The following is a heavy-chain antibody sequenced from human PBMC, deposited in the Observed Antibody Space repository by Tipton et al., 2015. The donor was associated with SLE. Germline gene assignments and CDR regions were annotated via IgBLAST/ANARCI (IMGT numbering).Heavy chain of an antibody. Sequence: TLSLTCTVSGDSINSHHWSWIRQPPGKGLEWIGYMYNSGSTKYNPSLKSRVSISVSTSKNQFSLRLASVTAADTAVYYCARDDVSSGYYWYFDVWGRGTLATVSS. V-gene: IGHV4-59*11. CDR1: GDSINSHH. D-gene: IGHD5-12*01. CDR3: ARDDVSSGYYWYFDV. CDR2: MYNSGST. J-gene: IGHJ2*01.